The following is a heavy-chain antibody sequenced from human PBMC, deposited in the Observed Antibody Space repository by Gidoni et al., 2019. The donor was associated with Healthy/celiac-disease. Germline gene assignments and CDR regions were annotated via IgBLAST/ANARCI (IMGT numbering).Heavy chain of an antibody. V-gene: IGHV1-69*01. J-gene: IGHJ4*02. D-gene: IGHD2-2*01. Sequence: QVQLVQAGAEVKKPGSSVKVSCQASGGTFSSYAISWVRQAPGQGLEWMGGIIPSFGTANYAQKFQGRVTITADESTSTAYMELSSLRSEDTAVYYCARAAHATNDIVVVPAANHLDYWGQGTLVTVSS. CDR3: ARAAHATNDIVVVPAANHLDY. CDR2: IIPSFGTA. CDR1: GGTFSSYA.